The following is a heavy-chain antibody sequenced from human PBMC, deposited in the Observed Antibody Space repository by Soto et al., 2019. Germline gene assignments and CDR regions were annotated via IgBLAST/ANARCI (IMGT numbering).Heavy chain of an antibody. Sequence: SVKVSCKASGYTFTSYGISWVRQAPGQGLEWMGRIIPILGIANYAQKFQGRVTITADKSTSTAYMELSSLRSEDTAVYYCARDPPRGGYSGYERVIDYWGQGTLVTVSS. D-gene: IGHD5-12*01. V-gene: IGHV1-69*04. J-gene: IGHJ4*02. CDR1: GYTFTSYG. CDR3: ARDPPRGGYSGYERVIDY. CDR2: IIPILGIA.